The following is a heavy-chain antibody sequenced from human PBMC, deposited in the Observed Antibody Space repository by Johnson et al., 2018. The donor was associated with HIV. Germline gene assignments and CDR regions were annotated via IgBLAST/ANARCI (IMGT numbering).Heavy chain of an antibody. V-gene: IGHV3-30*04. Sequence: VQLVESGGGVVQPGRSLRLSCAASGFTFNSYAMHWVRQAPGKGLEWVAVISYDGSNKYYADSVKGRFTISRDNSKNTLYLQMNSLRAEDTAVYHCARDRIVGADYDAFDICGQGTMVTVSS. J-gene: IGHJ3*02. CDR2: ISYDGSNK. D-gene: IGHD1-26*01. CDR1: GFTFNSYA. CDR3: ARDRIVGADYDAFDI.